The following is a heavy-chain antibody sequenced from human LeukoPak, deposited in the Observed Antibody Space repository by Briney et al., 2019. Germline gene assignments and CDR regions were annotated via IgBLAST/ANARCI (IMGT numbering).Heavy chain of an antibody. D-gene: IGHD1-26*01. Sequence: PGGSLRLSCAASGFTFSGFSMTWVRQAPGKGLEWLSFISSSSSTIYYADSVKGRVTISRDNAKNSLYLQMSSLRAEDTALYYCARVRGGYSADYWGQGTLVTVSS. CDR3: ARVRGGYSADY. J-gene: IGHJ4*02. V-gene: IGHV3-48*04. CDR2: ISSSSSTI. CDR1: GFTFSGFS.